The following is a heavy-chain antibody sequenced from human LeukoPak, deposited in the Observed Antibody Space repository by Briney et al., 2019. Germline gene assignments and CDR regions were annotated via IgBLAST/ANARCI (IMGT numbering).Heavy chain of an antibody. CDR3: ARDMTYDSSGYYFPGAFDI. D-gene: IGHD3-22*01. CDR1: GFTFSSYA. Sequence: GGSLRLSCAASGFTFSSYAMSWVRQAPGKGLEWVSAISGSGGSTYYADSVKGRFTISRDNSKNTLYLQMNSLRAEDTAVYYCARDMTYDSSGYYFPGAFDIWGQGTMVTVSS. V-gene: IGHV3-23*01. J-gene: IGHJ3*02. CDR2: ISGSGGST.